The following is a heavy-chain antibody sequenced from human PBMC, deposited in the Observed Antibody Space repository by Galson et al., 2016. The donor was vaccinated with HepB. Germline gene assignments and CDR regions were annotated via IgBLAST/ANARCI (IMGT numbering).Heavy chain of an antibody. D-gene: IGHD1-26*01. Sequence: SLRLSCAASGFTFSSHGMHWVRQAPGKGLEWVALISNDGTNEYYEGSVRGRFTISRDNSKKTLYLQMNSLRGEDTAVYFCAKDRSSGNYYDPVLFDSWGQGTLVTVSS. CDR3: AKDRSSGNYYDPVLFDS. V-gene: IGHV3-30*18. J-gene: IGHJ4*02. CDR2: ISNDGTNE. CDR1: GFTFSSHG.